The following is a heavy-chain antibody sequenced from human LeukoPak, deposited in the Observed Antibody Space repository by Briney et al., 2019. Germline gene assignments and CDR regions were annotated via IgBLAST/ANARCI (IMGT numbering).Heavy chain of an antibody. V-gene: IGHV3-30*18. CDR2: ISYDGSNK. Sequence: GGSLRLSCAASGFTFSSYGMHWVRQAPGKGLEWVAVISYDGSNKHYADSVKGRFTISRDNSKNTLYLQMNSLRAEDTAVYYCAKDTDSGSYYAYFDYWGQGTLVTVSS. CDR3: AKDTDSGSYYAYFDY. CDR1: GFTFSSYG. J-gene: IGHJ4*02. D-gene: IGHD1-26*01.